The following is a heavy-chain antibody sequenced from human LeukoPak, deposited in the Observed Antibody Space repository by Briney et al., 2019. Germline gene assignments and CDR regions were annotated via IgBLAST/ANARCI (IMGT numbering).Heavy chain of an antibody. CDR3: ARAPYGDYREFWFDP. J-gene: IGHJ5*02. CDR2: IYHSGST. D-gene: IGHD4-17*01. CDR1: GGSISSYY. Sequence: PSETLSLTCTVSGGSISSYYWSWIRQPPGKGLEWIGYIYHSGSTYYNPSLKSRVTISVDRSKNQFSLKLSSVTAADTAVYYCARAPYGDYREFWFDPWGQGTLVTVSS. V-gene: IGHV4-59*12.